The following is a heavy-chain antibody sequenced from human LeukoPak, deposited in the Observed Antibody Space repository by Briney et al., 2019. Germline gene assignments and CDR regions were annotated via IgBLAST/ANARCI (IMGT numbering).Heavy chain of an antibody. CDR1: GYTFTSYG. CDR3: ARATYDYVWGSYRYKEVGAHFDY. CDR2: INPNSGGT. D-gene: IGHD3-16*02. J-gene: IGHJ4*02. Sequence: GASVKVSCKTSGYTFTSYGISWVRQAPGQGLEWMGWINPNSGGTDYAQKFQGWVTMTRDTSISTAYMELSRLRSDDTAVYYCARATYDYVWGSYRYKEVGAHFDYWGQGTLVTVSS. V-gene: IGHV1-2*04.